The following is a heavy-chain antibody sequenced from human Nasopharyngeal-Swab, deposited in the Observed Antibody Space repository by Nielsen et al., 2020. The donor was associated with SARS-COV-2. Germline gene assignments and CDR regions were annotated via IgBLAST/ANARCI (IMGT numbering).Heavy chain of an antibody. CDR2: ISSSSSAI. V-gene: IGHV3-21*05. CDR1: GLPFSSYS. Sequence: GRSLRLSCAASGLPFSSYSMNWVRQAPGKGLEWVSYISSSSSAIYYADSVRGRFTISRDNAKNSLFLQMNSLRAEDTAVYYCARGEFGGIATVFSAWGQGILVTVSS. D-gene: IGHD6-25*01. CDR3: ARGEFGGIATVFSA. J-gene: IGHJ5*02.